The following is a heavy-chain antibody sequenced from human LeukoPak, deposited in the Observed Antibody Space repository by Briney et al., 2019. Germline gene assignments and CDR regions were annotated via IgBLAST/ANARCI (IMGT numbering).Heavy chain of an antibody. CDR1: GDSFSSNSAA. Sequence: SQTPSLTCAISGDSFSSNSAAWNWIRQSPSRGLEWLGRTYYRSKWYNDYAVSVKSRITINPDTSKNQFSLQLNSVTPEDTAVYYCARGGYSIGWTYNWFDPWGQGTLVTVSS. J-gene: IGHJ5*02. D-gene: IGHD6-19*01. CDR2: TYYRSKWYN. V-gene: IGHV6-1*01. CDR3: ARGGYSIGWTYNWFDP.